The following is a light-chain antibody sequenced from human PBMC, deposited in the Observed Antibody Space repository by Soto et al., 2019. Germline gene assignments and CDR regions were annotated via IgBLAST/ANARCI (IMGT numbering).Light chain of an antibody. CDR1: QSISSW. Sequence: DIQMTQSPSTLSASVGDRVTITCRASQSISSWLAWYQQKPGKAPKLLIYDASSLESGAPSRFSGRRSGTEFTLTISSLQPDDFATYYCQQYNSYSPLTFGGGTKVDI. CDR3: QQYNSYSPLT. CDR2: DAS. J-gene: IGKJ4*01. V-gene: IGKV1-5*01.